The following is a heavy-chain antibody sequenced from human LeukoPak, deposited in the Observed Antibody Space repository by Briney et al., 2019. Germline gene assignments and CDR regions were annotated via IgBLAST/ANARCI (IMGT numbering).Heavy chain of an antibody. CDR1: GGSISSTNNY. D-gene: IGHD4-17*01. CDR3: ARQGAGYGDYAH. Sequence: SETLSLTCIVSGGSISSTNNYWGWIRQSPGMGLEWIGSIYYIGSTYYNPSLKNRVTISVDTSKNQFSLKLSSVTAADTAVYYCARQGAGYGDYAHWGQGTLVTVSS. J-gene: IGHJ4*02. V-gene: IGHV4-39*01. CDR2: IYYIGST.